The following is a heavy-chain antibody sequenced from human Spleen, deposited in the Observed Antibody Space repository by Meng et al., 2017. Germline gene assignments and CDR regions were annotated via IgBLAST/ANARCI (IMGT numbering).Heavy chain of an antibody. D-gene: IGHD3-22*01. J-gene: IGHJ4*02. Sequence: ASVKVSCKTSGYTFTSYGISWVRQAPGQGLEWMGWISAYNGNTDYAQKFQGRVTMTTDTSTSTAYMELRSLRSDDTAVYYCARSPIDKYDLSALPLDYWGQGTRVTVSS. CDR1: GYTFTSYG. CDR3: ARSPIDKYDLSALPLDY. CDR2: ISAYNGNT. V-gene: IGHV1-18*01.